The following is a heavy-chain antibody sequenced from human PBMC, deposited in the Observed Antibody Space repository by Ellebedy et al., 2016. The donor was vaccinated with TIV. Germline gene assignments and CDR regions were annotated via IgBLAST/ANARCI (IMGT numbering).Heavy chain of an antibody. Sequence: SQTLSLTCVVSGDSVSSNSAAWNWIRQSPSRGLEWLGRTYYRSKWYMDSAESVKSRISITPDTSKNQFSLQLNSVTPEDSAVYYCARGSHASTWTWGQGTLVTVSS. D-gene: IGHD2-2*01. CDR2: TYYRSKWYM. CDR3: ARGSHASTWT. V-gene: IGHV6-1*01. J-gene: IGHJ5*02. CDR1: GDSVSSNSAA.